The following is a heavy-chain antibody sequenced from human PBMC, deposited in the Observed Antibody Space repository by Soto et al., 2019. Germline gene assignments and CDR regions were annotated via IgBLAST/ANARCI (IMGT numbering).Heavy chain of an antibody. CDR2: LNQNGREK. CDR1: GFPFTIHW. Sequence: EMHLVESGGSLVQPGGSLRLSCAASGFPFTIHWMNWVRQAPGKGLEWVANLNQNGREKYYVDSVKGRFTISRDNAKNSLSLQMNSLRAEDTAVYYCAGGSYWGQGTLVTVSS. CDR3: AGGSY. J-gene: IGHJ4*02. V-gene: IGHV3-7*01.